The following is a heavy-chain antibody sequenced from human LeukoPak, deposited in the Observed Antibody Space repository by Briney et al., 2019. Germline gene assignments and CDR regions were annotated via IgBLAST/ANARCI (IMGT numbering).Heavy chain of an antibody. D-gene: IGHD2-2*01. Sequence: GGSLRLSCAASGFTFDDYAMHWVRQAPGKGLEWVSGISWNSGSIGYADSEKGRFTIYRDNAKNSLYLQMNSLRAEDTALYYCAKDSHEVPAAGSWFDPWGQGTLVTVSS. CDR1: GFTFDDYA. CDR3: AKDSHEVPAAGSWFDP. V-gene: IGHV3-9*01. CDR2: ISWNSGSI. J-gene: IGHJ5*02.